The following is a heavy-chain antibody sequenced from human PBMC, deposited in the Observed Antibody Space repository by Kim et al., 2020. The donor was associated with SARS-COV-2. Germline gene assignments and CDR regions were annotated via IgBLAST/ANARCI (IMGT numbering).Heavy chain of an antibody. D-gene: IGHD3-10*01. V-gene: IGHV3-11*06. CDR3: ARDERLYYYGSGSYWAY. Sequence: VKGLFTISRDNAKNSLYLQMNSLRAEDTAVYYCARDERLYYYGSGSYWAYWGQGTLVTVSS. J-gene: IGHJ4*02.